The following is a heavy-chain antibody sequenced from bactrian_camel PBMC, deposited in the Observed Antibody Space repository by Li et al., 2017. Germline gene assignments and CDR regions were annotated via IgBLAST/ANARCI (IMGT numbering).Heavy chain of an antibody. CDR2: IDADGNT. CDR3: AARAYCRSFRPADVDY. V-gene: IGHV3S6*01. Sequence: HVQLVESGGGLVQAGAALRLSCVASVVTYSSLCMAWLRQGPGKEREGVASIDADGNTDYVESVKGRFTISKDNAKNTLYLQMNSLKPEDTGMYYCAARAYCRSFRPADVDYWGQGTQVTVS. J-gene: IGHJ4*01. D-gene: IGHD3*01. CDR1: VVTYSSLC.